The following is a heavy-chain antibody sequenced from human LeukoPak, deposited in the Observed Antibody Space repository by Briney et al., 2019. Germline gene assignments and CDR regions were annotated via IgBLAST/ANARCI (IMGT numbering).Heavy chain of an antibody. J-gene: IGHJ4*02. D-gene: IGHD3-10*01. CDR2: IYYSGST. CDR3: ARGITRFDY. Sequence: SETLSLTCTVSGGSISSGDYYWSWIRQPPGKGLEWIGYIYYSGSTYQNPSLKSRLTMSVDTSRSQFSLKLNSVTDADTAVYYCARGITRFDYWGQGTLVTVSS. V-gene: IGHV4-30-4*01. CDR1: GGSISSGDYY.